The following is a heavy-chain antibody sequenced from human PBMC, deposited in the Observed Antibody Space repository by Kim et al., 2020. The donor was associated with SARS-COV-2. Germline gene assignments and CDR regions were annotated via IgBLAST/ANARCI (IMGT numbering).Heavy chain of an antibody. CDR2: INHSGST. J-gene: IGHJ4*02. Sequence: SETLSLTCGVYGGSFSGYYWSWIRQPPGKGLEWIGEINHSGSTNYNPSLKSRVTISVDTSKNQFSLKLSSVTAADTAVYYFARGLGERATNDYWGQGTLVTVSS. D-gene: IGHD5-12*01. CDR1: GGSFSGYY. V-gene: IGHV4-34*01. CDR3: ARGLGERATNDY.